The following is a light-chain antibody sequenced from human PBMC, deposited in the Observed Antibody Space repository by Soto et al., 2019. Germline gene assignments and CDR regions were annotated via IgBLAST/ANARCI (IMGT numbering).Light chain of an antibody. J-gene: IGKJ4*01. CDR2: KAS. V-gene: IGKV1-5*03. CDR3: QQYNGYSSVT. CDR1: QSISSW. Sequence: QXXQSPSXLSASXGDRVAITCRASQSISSWLAWYQQKPGKAPKLLIYKASSLESGVPSRFSGSGSGTEFTLAISSLQPDDFATYYCQQYNGYSSVTFGGGTKVDI.